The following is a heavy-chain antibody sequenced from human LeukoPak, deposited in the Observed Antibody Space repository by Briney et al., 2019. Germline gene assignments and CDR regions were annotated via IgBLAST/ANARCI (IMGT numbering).Heavy chain of an antibody. CDR1: GSTFSRSY. J-gene: IGHJ4*02. V-gene: IGHV3-7*01. Sequence: GGSLRLSCAASGSTFSRSYMGWVRQAPGKGLEWVALMRLAGSVTYYVESVKGRFTISRDNTKNILYLQMNNLRAENTVVYYCVIERGARWGQGTLVTVSS. CDR2: MRLAGSVT. CDR3: VIERGAR.